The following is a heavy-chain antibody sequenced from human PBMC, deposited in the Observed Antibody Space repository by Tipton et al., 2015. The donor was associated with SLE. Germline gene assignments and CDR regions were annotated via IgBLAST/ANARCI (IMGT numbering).Heavy chain of an antibody. Sequence: SGFTFSSYGMHWARQAPGKGLEWVAVIWYDGSNKYYADSVKGRFTISRDNSKNTLYLQMNSLRAEDTAVYYCAKEWAVTSYFDYWGQGTLVTVSS. CDR1: GFTFSSYG. J-gene: IGHJ4*02. V-gene: IGHV3-33*06. CDR3: AKEWAVTSYFDY. D-gene: IGHD4-17*01. CDR2: IWYDGSNK.